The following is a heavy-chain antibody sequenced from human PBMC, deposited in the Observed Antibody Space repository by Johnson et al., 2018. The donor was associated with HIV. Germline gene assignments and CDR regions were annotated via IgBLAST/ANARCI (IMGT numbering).Heavy chain of an antibody. CDR3: ARGSRWLLWPGSSFDI. J-gene: IGHJ3*02. Sequence: VQLVESGGGVVRPGGSLRLSCAVSGFTFDDYGMSWVRQVPGKGLEWVSGINWNGGSTGYADSVKGRFTISRDNGKNSLYLQRNSLRAEDTALYYCARGSRWLLWPGSSFDIWGQGTMVTVSS. CDR1: GFTFDDYG. V-gene: IGHV3-20*04. D-gene: IGHD5-24*01. CDR2: INWNGGST.